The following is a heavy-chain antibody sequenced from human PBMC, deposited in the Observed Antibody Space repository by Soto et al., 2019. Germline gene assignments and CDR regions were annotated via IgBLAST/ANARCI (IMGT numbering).Heavy chain of an antibody. V-gene: IGHV3-30*18. CDR2: MSYHGNNN. Sequence: SGGSLRLSCAASGFTFSPYGMHWVRQAPGKGLEWVTAMSYHGNNNYYADSVKGRFTISRDNSKNSLYLQMNSLRAEDTALYYCAKDYSSGWRYYFDYWGQGTLVTVSS. D-gene: IGHD6-19*01. CDR1: GFTFSPYG. CDR3: AKDYSSGWRYYFDY. J-gene: IGHJ4*02.